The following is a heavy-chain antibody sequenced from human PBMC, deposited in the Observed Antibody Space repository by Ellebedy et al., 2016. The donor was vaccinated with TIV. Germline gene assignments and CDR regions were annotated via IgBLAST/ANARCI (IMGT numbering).Heavy chain of an antibody. CDR3: SREDWDISGYDLDS. CDR1: GFTFSSYA. V-gene: IGHV3-30-3*01. Sequence: GESLKISCAASGFTFSSYAMHWVRQAPGKGLEWVAVISDDRVNKEYADSVKGRFTISRDNSKNTLYLQMNSLRAEDTAVYYCSREDWDISGYDLDSWGQGTTVTVSS. D-gene: IGHD5-12*01. CDR2: ISDDRVNK. J-gene: IGHJ3*02.